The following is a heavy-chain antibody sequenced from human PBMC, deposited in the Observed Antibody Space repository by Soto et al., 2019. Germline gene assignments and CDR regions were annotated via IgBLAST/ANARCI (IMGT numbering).Heavy chain of an antibody. V-gene: IGHV3-7*05. Sequence: PLGSLRLSCAASGCTFISYWMRWVRQAPGKGLEWVANIKQDGSEKYYVDSVKGRFTISRDNAKNSLYLQMNSLRAEDTAVYYCARDQQGGPYYAIVTGYYPPDSWGQGTLVTVSS. J-gene: IGHJ5*01. CDR3: ARDQQGGPYYAIVTGYYPPDS. CDR1: GCTFISYW. D-gene: IGHD3-9*01. CDR2: IKQDGSEK.